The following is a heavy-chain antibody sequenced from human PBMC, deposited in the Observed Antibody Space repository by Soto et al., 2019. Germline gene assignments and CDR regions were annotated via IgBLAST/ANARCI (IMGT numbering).Heavy chain of an antibody. CDR1: GFTFSSYA. J-gene: IGHJ4*02. CDR3: ARDFLEDFIAVASTFGPTNY. Sequence: SGGSLRLSCAASGFTFSSYAMHWVRQAPGKGLEWVAVISYDGSNKYYADSVKGRFTISRDNSKNTLYLQMNSLRAEDTAVYYCARDFLEDFIAVASTFGPTNYWGQRTLVTVSS. D-gene: IGHD6-19*01. CDR2: ISYDGSNK. V-gene: IGHV3-30-3*01.